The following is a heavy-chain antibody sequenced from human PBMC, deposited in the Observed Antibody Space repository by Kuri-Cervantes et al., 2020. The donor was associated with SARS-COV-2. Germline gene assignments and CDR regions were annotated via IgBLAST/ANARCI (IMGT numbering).Heavy chain of an antibody. V-gene: IGHV4-38-2*01. CDR3: ARALYSIPHAFQH. CDR1: GYSISTAYC. J-gene: IGHJ1*01. D-gene: IGHD6-13*01. Sequence: SETLSLTCAVSGYSISTAYCWGWIRQSPGTGLEWIGSVCHTGNTHYTPSLKSRVTLSVDMSKNQFSLKLSSVTAADTAVYYCARALYSIPHAFQHWGQGTLVTVSS. CDR2: VCHTGNT.